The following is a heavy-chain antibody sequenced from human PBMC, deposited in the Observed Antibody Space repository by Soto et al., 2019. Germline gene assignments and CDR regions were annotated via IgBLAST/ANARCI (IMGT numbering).Heavy chain of an antibody. J-gene: IGHJ6*02. Sequence: PSETLPLTCPFSGGSIRSGGYYWSWIRQHPGKGLEWIGYIYYSTYYNPSLKSRVTISVDTSKNQFSLKLSSVTAADTAVYYCARDYRASYPAYYYYGMDVWGQGTTVTVSS. CDR2: IYYST. D-gene: IGHD3-16*02. V-gene: IGHV4-31*03. CDR3: ARDYRASYPAYYYYGMDV. CDR1: GGSIRSGGYY.